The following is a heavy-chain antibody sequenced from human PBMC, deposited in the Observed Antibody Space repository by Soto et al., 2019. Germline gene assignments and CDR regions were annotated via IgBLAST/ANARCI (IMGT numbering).Heavy chain of an antibody. CDR1: GGSFSGYY. J-gene: IGHJ3*01. V-gene: IGHV4-34*01. CDR3: ARGTWVRSAFDG. D-gene: IGHD3-10*01. CDR2: INHRGST. Sequence: QVQLQQWGAGLLKPSETLSLTCAVYGGSFSGYYWSWIRQPPGKGLEWIAEINHRGSTNHNPSLKSRVTISVDTSKNQSSLKLISVTAADTAVYYCARGTWVRSAFDGWGQGTMVTVSS.